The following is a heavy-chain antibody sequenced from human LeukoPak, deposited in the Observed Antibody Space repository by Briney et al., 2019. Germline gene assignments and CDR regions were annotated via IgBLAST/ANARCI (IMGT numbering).Heavy chain of an antibody. Sequence: GPSVKVSCKASGYTFSSYDINWVRRAPGPGLEWMGWMNPNSGNTGYAQKFQGRVTMTRNTSISTAYMELSSLRSEDTAVYYCARADKLGIFPIYWGQGTLVTVSS. CDR2: MNPNSGNT. CDR3: ARADKLGIFPIY. J-gene: IGHJ4*02. V-gene: IGHV1-8*01. D-gene: IGHD7-27*01. CDR1: GYTFSSYD.